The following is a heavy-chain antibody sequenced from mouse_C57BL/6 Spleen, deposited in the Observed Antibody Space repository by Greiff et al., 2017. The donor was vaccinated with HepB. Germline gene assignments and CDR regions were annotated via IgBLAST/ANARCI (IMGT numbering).Heavy chain of an antibody. CDR3: AREGITTVHY. CDR2: ISDGGSYT. J-gene: IGHJ4*01. D-gene: IGHD1-1*01. V-gene: IGHV5-4*01. Sequence: EVMLVESGGGLVKPGGSLKLSCAASGFTFSSYAMSWVRQTPEKRLEWVATISDGGSYTYYPDNVKGRFTISRDNAKNNLYLQMSHLKSEDTAMYYCAREGITTVHYWGQGTSVTVSS. CDR1: GFTFSSYA.